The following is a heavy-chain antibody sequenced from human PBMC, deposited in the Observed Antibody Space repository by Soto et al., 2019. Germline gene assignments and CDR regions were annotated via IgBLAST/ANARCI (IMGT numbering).Heavy chain of an antibody. D-gene: IGHD3-10*01. J-gene: IGHJ4*02. CDR2: INHSGST. CDR1: GGSFSGYY. Sequence: QVQLQQWGAGLLKPSETLSLTCAVYGGSFSGYYWSWIRQPPGKGLEWIGEINHSGSTNYNPSLKSRVTISXDXYKNQFSLKLSSVTAADTAVYYCATNYGSGSYLPDYWGQGTLVTVSS. CDR3: ATNYGSGSYLPDY. V-gene: IGHV4-34*01.